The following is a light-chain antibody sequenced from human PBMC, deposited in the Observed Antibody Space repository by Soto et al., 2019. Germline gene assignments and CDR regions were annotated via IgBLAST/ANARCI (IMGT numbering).Light chain of an antibody. V-gene: IGKV2-24*01. CDR3: MQSTQDPHP. CDR1: QSLVHGDGNTY. J-gene: IGKJ2*01. CDR2: MVS. Sequence: IMMTQTPLSSPVTLGQSASISCRSSQSLVHGDGNTYLNWIQQRPGQSPRLLIYMVSKRFSGVPERFSASGAGTDFTLKISRVEAEDVGVYYCMQSTQDPHPFGQGTKLEIK.